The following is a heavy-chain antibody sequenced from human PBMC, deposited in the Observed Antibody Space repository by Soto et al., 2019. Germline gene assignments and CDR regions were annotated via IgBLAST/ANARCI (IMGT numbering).Heavy chain of an antibody. J-gene: IGHJ4*02. CDR3: AKTASGYSSGWYYFDY. CDR1: GFTFDDYA. D-gene: IGHD6-19*01. CDR2: ISWNSGSI. V-gene: IGHV3-9*01. Sequence: GGSLRLSCAASGFTFDDYAMHWVRQAPGKGLEWVSGISWNSGSIGYADSVKGRFTISRDNAKNSLYLQMNSLRAEDTALYYCAKTASGYSSGWYYFDYWGQGTLVTVSS.